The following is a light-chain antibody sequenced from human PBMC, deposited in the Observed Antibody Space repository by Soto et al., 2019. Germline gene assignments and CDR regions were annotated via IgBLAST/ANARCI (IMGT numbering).Light chain of an antibody. V-gene: IGLV2-14*01. J-gene: IGLJ1*01. CDR2: DVS. CDR1: SSDVGGYNY. Sequence: QSALTQPASVSGSPGQSITISCTGTSSDVGGYNYVSWYQQHPGKAPKLMIYDVSNRPSGVSNRCSGSKSGNTASLTISGLQAEDEADYYCSSYTSGSTYVFGTGTKLTVL. CDR3: SSYTSGSTYV.